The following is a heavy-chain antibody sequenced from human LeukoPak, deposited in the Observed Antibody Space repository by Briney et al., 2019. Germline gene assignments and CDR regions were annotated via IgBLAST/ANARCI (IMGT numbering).Heavy chain of an antibody. J-gene: IGHJ4*02. Sequence: GSLRLSCAASGFTFSTYWMHWVRQAPGKGLVWVSRINNDGSSTAYAGSVEGRFTISRDNAKNTLFLQINSLRAEDTAVYYCARDRGYGFVTNSNDYWGLGTLVTVSS. CDR3: ARDRGYGFVTNSNDY. CDR2: INNDGSST. CDR1: GFTFSTYW. D-gene: IGHD3-10*01. V-gene: IGHV3-74*01.